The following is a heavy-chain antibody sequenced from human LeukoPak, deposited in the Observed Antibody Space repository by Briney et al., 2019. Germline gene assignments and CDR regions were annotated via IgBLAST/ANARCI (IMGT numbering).Heavy chain of an antibody. CDR1: GFTFSSYG. Sequence: GGSLRLSCAASGFTFSSYGMHWVRQAPGKGLVWVAVISYDGSNKYYADSVKGRFTISRDNSKNTLYLQMNSLRAEDTAVYDCAKDSTHYYGSGSYFDYWGQGTLVTVSS. CDR2: ISYDGSNK. D-gene: IGHD3-10*01. CDR3: AKDSTHYYGSGSYFDY. J-gene: IGHJ4*02. V-gene: IGHV3-30*18.